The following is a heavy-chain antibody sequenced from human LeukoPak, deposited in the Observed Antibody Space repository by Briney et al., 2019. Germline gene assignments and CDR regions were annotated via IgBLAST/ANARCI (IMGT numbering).Heavy chain of an antibody. CDR3: ARPQNSGWHYFDY. Sequence: ASVKVSCKASGYTFTSYYMHWVRQAPGQGLEWMGLINPSGGSTSYAQKFQGRVTMTRDTSTNTVYMELSSLRSEDTAVYYCARPQNSGWHYFDYWGQGTLVTVSS. CDR2: INPSGGST. V-gene: IGHV1-46*01. J-gene: IGHJ4*02. D-gene: IGHD5-12*01. CDR1: GYTFTSYY.